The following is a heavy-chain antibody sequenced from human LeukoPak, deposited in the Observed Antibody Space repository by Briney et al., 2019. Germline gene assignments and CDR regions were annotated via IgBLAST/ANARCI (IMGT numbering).Heavy chain of an antibody. CDR3: ARTVGKMD. CDR1: GFTFSASP. V-gene: IGHV3-73*01. D-gene: IGHD4-23*01. Sequence: PGGSLRLSCAASGFTFSASPMHWVRQASGKGLEWVGRITGTHATAYSATVKGRFTISRDDSKYTTYLQMNSLRAEDTAVYYCARTVGKMDWGQGTLVTVSS. J-gene: IGHJ4*02. CDR2: ITGTHAT.